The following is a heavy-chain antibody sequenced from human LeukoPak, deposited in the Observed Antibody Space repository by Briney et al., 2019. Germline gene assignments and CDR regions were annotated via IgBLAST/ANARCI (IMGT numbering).Heavy chain of an antibody. V-gene: IGHV3-74*01. D-gene: IGHD3-10*01. CDR3: ARAAYGSGSSEFDY. J-gene: IGHJ4*02. CDR2: IKTDGSST. CDR1: GFTFSSYW. Sequence: GGSLRLSCAASGFTFSSYWMHWVRQAPGKGLVWVSRIKTDGSSTSYADSVKGRFTISRDNAESTLYLQMNSLRAEDTAVYYCARAAYGSGSSEFDYWGQGTLVTVSS.